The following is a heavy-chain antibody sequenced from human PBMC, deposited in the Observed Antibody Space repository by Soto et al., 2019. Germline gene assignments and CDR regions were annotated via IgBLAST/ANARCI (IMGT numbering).Heavy chain of an antibody. CDR1: GYNFIGQY. CDR2: INPSGGST. V-gene: IGHV1-46*01. CDR3: AIDGLVRPNSMDV. D-gene: IGHD3-10*01. Sequence: ASVKVSCKASGYNFIGQYIHWVRQAPGQGLEWMGIINPSGGSTTYAQKFQGRVTMTTDTSTSTAYMELRSLRSDDTAVYYCAIDGLVRPNSMDVWGQGTTVTVSS. J-gene: IGHJ6*02.